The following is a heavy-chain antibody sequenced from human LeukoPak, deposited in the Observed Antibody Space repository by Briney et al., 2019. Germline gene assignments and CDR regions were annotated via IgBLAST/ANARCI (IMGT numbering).Heavy chain of an antibody. Sequence: GASVKVSCKASGYTFTGYYMHWVRQDPRQGLQWMGWINPNTGGTDYAQKFQGRVTMTRDTSISTVYMELSSLRSDDTAVYYCARADSVPAGDYHYWYMDVWGKGTTVTVPS. V-gene: IGHV1-2*02. CDR2: INPNTGGT. D-gene: IGHD2-2*01. J-gene: IGHJ6*03. CDR1: GYTFTGYY. CDR3: ARADSVPAGDYHYWYMDV.